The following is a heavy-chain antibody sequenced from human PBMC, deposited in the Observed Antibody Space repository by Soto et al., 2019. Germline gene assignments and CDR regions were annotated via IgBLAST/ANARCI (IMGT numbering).Heavy chain of an antibody. J-gene: IGHJ4*02. CDR2: IIPIFNST. CDR3: AREGRGKRAGYNGLVSLGY. Sequence: ASVKVSCKVSGSRFSNYVISWVRQAPGHGLEWLGRIIPIFNSTKYAQSFQGRVTITADKSTSTASLELSSLRSDDTAVYYCAREGRGKRAGYNGLVSLGYWGQGTLVTVSS. D-gene: IGHD2-2*02. V-gene: IGHV1-69*06. CDR1: GSRFSNYV.